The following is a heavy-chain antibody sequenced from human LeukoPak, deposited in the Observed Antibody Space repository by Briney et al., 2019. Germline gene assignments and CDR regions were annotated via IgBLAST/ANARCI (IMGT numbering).Heavy chain of an antibody. CDR2: INPNSGGT. V-gene: IGHV1-2*06. CDR1: GYTFTGYY. Sequence: ASVKVSCKASGYTFTGYYMHWVRQAPGHGLEWMGRINPNSGGTNYAQKFQGRVTMTRDTSISTAYMELSRLRSDDTAVYYCASWSSSGWDPNFDYWGQGTLVTVSS. D-gene: IGHD6-19*01. CDR3: ASWSSSGWDPNFDY. J-gene: IGHJ4*02.